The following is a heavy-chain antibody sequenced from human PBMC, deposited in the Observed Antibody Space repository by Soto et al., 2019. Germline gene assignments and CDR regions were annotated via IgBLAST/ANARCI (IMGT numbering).Heavy chain of an antibody. CDR3: ARETWSYYSGSYYGAFDI. Sequence: GGSLRLSCAASGFTFSSYAMHWVRQAPGKGLEWVAVISYDGSNKYYADSVKGRFTISRDNSKNTLYLQMNSLRAEDTAVYYCARETWSYYSGSYYGAFDIWGQGTMVTVSS. CDR1: GFTFSSYA. J-gene: IGHJ3*02. V-gene: IGHV3-30*04. D-gene: IGHD1-26*01. CDR2: ISYDGSNK.